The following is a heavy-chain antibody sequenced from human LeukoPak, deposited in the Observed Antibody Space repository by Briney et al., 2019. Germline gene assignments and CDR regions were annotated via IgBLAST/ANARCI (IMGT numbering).Heavy chain of an antibody. CDR1: GGSISSYY. CDR3: AREDYCSGGSCYNY. V-gene: IGHV4-4*07. J-gene: IGHJ4*02. D-gene: IGHD2-15*01. Sequence: SETLSLTCTVSGGSISSYYSSWIRQPAGKGLEWIGRIYTSGSTNYNPSLKSRVTMSVDTSKNQFSLKLSSVTAADTAVYYCAREDYCSGGSCYNYWGQGTLVTVSS. CDR2: IYTSGST.